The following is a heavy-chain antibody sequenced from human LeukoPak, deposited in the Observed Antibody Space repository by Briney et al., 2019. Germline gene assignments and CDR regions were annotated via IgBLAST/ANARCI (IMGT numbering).Heavy chain of an antibody. CDR3: ATDRENSDWQKRFDS. D-gene: IGHD2-21*02. CDR1: GFTFSTYW. V-gene: IGHV3-7*01. CDR2: INQDASEI. Sequence: GGSLRLSCAASGFTFSTYWMNWYRQAPGKGLEWVGNINQDASEINYVDSVRGRFTISRDNAKNSLHLQMNSLRAEDTAVYYCATDRENSDWQKRFDSWGQGTLVTVSS. J-gene: IGHJ4*02.